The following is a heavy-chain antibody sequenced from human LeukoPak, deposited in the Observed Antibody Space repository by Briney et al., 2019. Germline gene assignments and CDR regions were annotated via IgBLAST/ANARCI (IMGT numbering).Heavy chain of an antibody. CDR1: GFTFSSYG. D-gene: IGHD5-12*01. Sequence: LKISCAASGFTFSSYGMHWVRQAPGKGLEWVAVIWYDGSNKYYADSVKGRFTISRDNSKNTLYLQMNSLRAEDTAVYYCARGSGYSGYDAVDYWGQGTLVTVSS. CDR3: ARGSGYSGYDAVDY. CDR2: IWYDGSNK. V-gene: IGHV3-33*01. J-gene: IGHJ4*02.